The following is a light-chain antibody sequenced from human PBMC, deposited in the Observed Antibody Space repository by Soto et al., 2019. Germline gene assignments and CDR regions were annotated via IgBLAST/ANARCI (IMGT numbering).Light chain of an antibody. J-gene: IGLJ1*01. CDR3: ATWDDSLSGYV. Sequence: QSVLTQPPSASGTPGQRGSISCSGSRSTIGSNYVFWYQQLPGAAPKLLIHTNNQRPSGVPDRFSGSKSGTSASLAISGLRSEDEADYFCATWDDSLSGYVFGTATKLTVL. V-gene: IGLV1-47*02. CDR2: TNN. CDR1: RSTIGSNY.